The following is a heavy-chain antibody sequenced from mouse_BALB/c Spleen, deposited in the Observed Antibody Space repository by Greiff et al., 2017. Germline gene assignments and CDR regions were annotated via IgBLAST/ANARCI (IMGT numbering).Heavy chain of an antibody. J-gene: IGHJ3*01. D-gene: IGHD1-1*01. Sequence: VQLQQSGAELVKPGASVKMSCKAFGYTFTTYPIEWMKQNHGKSLEWIGNFHPYNDDTKYNEKFKGKAKLTVEKSSSTVYLELSRLTSDDSAVYYCARGDYDGSSYLAYWGQGTLVTVSA. CDR2: FHPYNDDT. CDR1: GYTFTTYP. CDR3: ARGDYDGSSYLAY. V-gene: IGHV1-47*01.